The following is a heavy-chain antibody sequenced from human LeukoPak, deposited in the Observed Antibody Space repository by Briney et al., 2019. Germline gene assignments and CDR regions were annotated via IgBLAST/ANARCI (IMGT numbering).Heavy chain of an antibody. CDR1: GFTFDDYA. V-gene: IGHV3-9*01. J-gene: IGHJ5*02. CDR3: AKEVRYYYDSSGYGNWFDP. D-gene: IGHD3-22*01. Sequence: HPGRSLRLSCAASGFTFDDYAMPWVRQAPGKGLEWVSGIGWNSGSIGYADSVKGRFTISRDNAKNSLYLQMNSLRAEDTALYYCAKEVRYYYDSSGYGNWFDPWGQGTLVTVSS. CDR2: IGWNSGSI.